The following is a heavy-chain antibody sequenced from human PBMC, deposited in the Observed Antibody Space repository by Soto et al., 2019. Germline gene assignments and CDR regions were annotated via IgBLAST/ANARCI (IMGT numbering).Heavy chain of an antibody. V-gene: IGHV3-33*01. J-gene: IGHJ6*03. CDR2: IWYDASNK. CDR1: GFIFSSFG. Sequence: QVQLVESGGGVVQPGGSLRLSCEASGFIFSSFGMHWVRQAPGKGLDWVAFIWYDASNKYYADSVKGRFTISRDNSKNTLYLQMSSLRADDTAVYYCARDRGVYYYYYIDVWGRGTTVTVSS. D-gene: IGHD3-10*01. CDR3: ARDRGVYYYYYIDV.